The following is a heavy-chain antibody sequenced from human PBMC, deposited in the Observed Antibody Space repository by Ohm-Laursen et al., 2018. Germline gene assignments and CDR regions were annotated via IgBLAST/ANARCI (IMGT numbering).Heavy chain of an antibody. CDR1: GFTFSSYD. CDR3: ARAAGHGVPGDRYYYYGMDV. CDR2: TGTAGDT. V-gene: IGHV3-13*01. D-gene: IGHD2-2*01. J-gene: IGHJ6*02. Sequence: GSLRLSCTASGFTFSSYDMHWVRQATGKGLEWVSATGTAGDTYYPGSVKGRFTISRENAKNSLYLQMNSLRAGDTAVYYCARAAGHGVPGDRYYYYGMDVWGQGTTVTVSS.